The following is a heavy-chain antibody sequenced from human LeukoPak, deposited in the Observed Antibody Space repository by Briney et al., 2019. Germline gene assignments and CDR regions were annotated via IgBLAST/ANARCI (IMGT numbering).Heavy chain of an antibody. V-gene: IGHV4-39*07. Sequence: KPSETLSLTCSVSGGSFSSTSYYWGWVRQPPGKGLEWIGEIYHSGSTNYNPSLKSRVTISVDKSKNQFSLKLSSVTAADTAVYYCARAWGGPPLDARFGEMIDPWGQGTLVTVSS. CDR1: GGSFSSTSYY. J-gene: IGHJ5*02. CDR2: IYHSGST. CDR3: ARAWGGPPLDARFGEMIDP. D-gene: IGHD3-10*01.